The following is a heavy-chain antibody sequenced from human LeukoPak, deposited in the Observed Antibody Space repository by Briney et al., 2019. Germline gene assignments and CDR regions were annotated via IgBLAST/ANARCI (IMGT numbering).Heavy chain of an antibody. V-gene: IGHV3-21*01. D-gene: IGHD1-26*01. Sequence: GGSLRLSCAASGFTFSNSSMSWVRQAPGKGLEWVSSISSGSNYIYYTDSVKGRFTISRDNAKNSLFLQMNSLRPEDTAVYYCARAPREGATEFDFWGQGTLVTVSS. CDR3: ARAPREGATEFDF. J-gene: IGHJ4*02. CDR1: GFTFSNSS. CDR2: ISSGSNYI.